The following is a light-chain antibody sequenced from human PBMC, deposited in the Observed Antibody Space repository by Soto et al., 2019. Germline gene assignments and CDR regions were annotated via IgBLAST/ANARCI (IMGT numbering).Light chain of an antibody. V-gene: IGKV1-39*01. J-gene: IGKJ2*01. Sequence: DIQMTQSPSSLSASVGDRVTITCPASQSISSYLNWYQQKPGKAPKLLIYAASSLQSGVPSRFSGSGSGTDYTLTMSRLQPEDFATYYCQQSYSTPFTFGQGTKLEIK. CDR2: AAS. CDR3: QQSYSTPFT. CDR1: QSISSY.